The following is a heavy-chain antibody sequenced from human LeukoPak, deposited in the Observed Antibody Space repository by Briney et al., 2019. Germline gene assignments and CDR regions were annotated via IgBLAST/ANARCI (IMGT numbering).Heavy chain of an antibody. Sequence: GGSLRLSCAASGFTFSSYWMHWVRQAPGKGLVWVSCINSDGSSTSYADSVKGRFTISRDNAKNTLYLQMNSLRAEDTAVYYCATEQQLANYYYYYMDVWGKGTTVTVSS. J-gene: IGHJ6*03. CDR3: ATEQQLANYYYYYMDV. D-gene: IGHD6-13*01. V-gene: IGHV3-74*01. CDR2: INSDGSST. CDR1: GFTFSSYW.